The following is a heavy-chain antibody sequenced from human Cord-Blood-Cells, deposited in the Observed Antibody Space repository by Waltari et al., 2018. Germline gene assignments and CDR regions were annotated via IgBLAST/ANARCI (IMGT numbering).Heavy chain of an antibody. CDR2: ISGSGGST. J-gene: IGHJ4*02. CDR1: GLTFSSSA. V-gene: IGHV3-23*04. D-gene: IGHD6-6*01. CDR3: AKERGYSSSYYFDY. Sequence: EVQLVESGGGLVQLGGSLRAPCEASGLTFSSSALCWFGPAPGKGLEWVSAISGSGGSTYYADSVKGRFTISRDNSKNTLYLQMNSLRAEDTAVYYCAKERGYSSSYYFDYWGQGTLVTVSS.